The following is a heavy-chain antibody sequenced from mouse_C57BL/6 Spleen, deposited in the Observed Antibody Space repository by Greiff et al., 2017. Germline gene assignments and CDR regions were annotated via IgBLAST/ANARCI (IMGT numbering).Heavy chain of an antibody. J-gene: IGHJ3*01. D-gene: IGHD2-5*01. V-gene: IGHV1-72*01. CDR1: GYTFTSYW. CDR3: ARSGYSNFWFAY. CDR2: IGPNSGGS. Sequence: QVQLQQPGAELVQPGASVKLSCKASGYTFTSYWMHWVKQRPGRGLEWIGRIGPNSGGSKYNEKFRGKATLTVVKPSSTAYMQLSSLTSEDSAFYYCARSGYSNFWFAYWGQGTLVTVSA.